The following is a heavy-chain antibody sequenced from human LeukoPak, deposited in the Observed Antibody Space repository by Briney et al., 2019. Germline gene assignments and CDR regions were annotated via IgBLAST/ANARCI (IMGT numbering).Heavy chain of an antibody. CDR2: ISGSGGST. V-gene: IGHV3-23*01. J-gene: IGHJ6*03. D-gene: IGHD2-15*01. CDR3: AKAARDIVLLGYMDA. Sequence: PGGSLRLSCAASGITFSSYAMNWFRQAPGKGLEWVSAISGSGGSTHHADSVKGRFTISRDNSKNTLYLQMNSLRVDDTAVYYCAKAARDIVLLGYMDAWGKGTTVTVSS. CDR1: GITFSSYA.